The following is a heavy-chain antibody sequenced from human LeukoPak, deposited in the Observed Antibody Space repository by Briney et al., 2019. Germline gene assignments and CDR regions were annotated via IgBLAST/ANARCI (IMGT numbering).Heavy chain of an antibody. CDR3: ARRAYSYGQGLNSDY. Sequence: SETLSLTCTVSGGSISSGGYYWSWIRQPPGNGLEWFGYIYYSGSTYYNPSLKSRVTISVDTSKNQFSLKLSSVTAADTAVYYCARRAYSYGQGLNSDYWGQGTLVTVSS. V-gene: IGHV4-30-4*08. CDR2: IYYSGST. J-gene: IGHJ4*02. D-gene: IGHD5-18*01. CDR1: GGSISSGGYY.